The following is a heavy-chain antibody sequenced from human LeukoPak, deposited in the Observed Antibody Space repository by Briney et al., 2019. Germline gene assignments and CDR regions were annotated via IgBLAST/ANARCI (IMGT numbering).Heavy chain of an antibody. Sequence: SETLSLTCTVSGGSISSGGYYWSWIRQHPGKGLEWIGYIYYRGSTYYNTSLKSRLTISVDTSKNQFSLKLTSVTAADTAVYYCARQAAAGTRYFDLWGRGTLVTVSS. J-gene: IGHJ2*01. D-gene: IGHD6-13*01. CDR3: ARQAAAGTRYFDL. V-gene: IGHV4-31*03. CDR1: GGSISSGGYY. CDR2: IYYRGST.